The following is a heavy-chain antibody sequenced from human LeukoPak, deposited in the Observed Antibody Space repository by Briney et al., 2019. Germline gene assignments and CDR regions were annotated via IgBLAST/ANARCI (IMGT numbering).Heavy chain of an antibody. Sequence: GGSLRLSCAASGFTFSSYSMNWVRQAPGKGLEWVSSISSSSSYIYYADSVKGRFTISRDNSKNTLYLQINSLRAEDTAVYFCAKDRLGGPYFFHYWGQGTLVTVSS. D-gene: IGHD3-16*01. V-gene: IGHV3-21*04. CDR1: GFTFSSYS. CDR3: AKDRLGGPYFFHY. J-gene: IGHJ4*02. CDR2: ISSSSSYI.